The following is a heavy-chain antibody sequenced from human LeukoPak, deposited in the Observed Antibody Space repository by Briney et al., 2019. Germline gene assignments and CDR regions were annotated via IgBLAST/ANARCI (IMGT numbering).Heavy chain of an antibody. Sequence: PGGSLRLSCAASGFTISDRHMNWVRQAPGMGLEWVSVIHTAGRTYYADSVKGRFTISRDNSKNTVYLQMQSLRADDTAVYYCARGVTQTGYGPDYWGQGTLVTVSS. J-gene: IGHJ4*02. CDR1: GFTISDRH. V-gene: IGHV3-53*01. CDR3: ARGVTQTGYGPDY. D-gene: IGHD5-18*01. CDR2: IHTAGRT.